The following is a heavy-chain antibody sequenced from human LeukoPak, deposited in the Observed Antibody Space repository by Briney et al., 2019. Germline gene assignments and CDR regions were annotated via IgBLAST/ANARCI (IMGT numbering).Heavy chain of an antibody. CDR3: ARVRGFLDYYDSSGYLDY. CDR1: GYTFADSF. J-gene: IGHJ4*02. V-gene: IGHV1-2*02. CDR2: INPKSGGP. Sequence: ASGKVSCKADGYTFADSFIQWVRQAPGQGLEWMGWINPKSGGPNYAQKFQGRVTMTRHTSIGTAYMELSRLRSDDTAVYYCARVRGFLDYYDSSGYLDYWGQGTLVTVSS. D-gene: IGHD3-22*01.